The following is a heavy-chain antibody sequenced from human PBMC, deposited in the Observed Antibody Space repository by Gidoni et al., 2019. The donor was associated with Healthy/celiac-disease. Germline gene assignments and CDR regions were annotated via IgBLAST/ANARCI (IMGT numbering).Heavy chain of an antibody. CDR3: ARDEYSSSHTYYYYYGMDV. Sequence: EVQLVESGGGLVQPGGSLRLSCAASGFTFSSSWMRWVRQAPGKGLEWVANIKQDGSEKYYVDSVKGRFTISRDNAKNSLYLQMNSLRAEDTAVYYCARDEYSSSHTYYYYYGMDVWGQGTTVTVSS. J-gene: IGHJ6*02. D-gene: IGHD6-13*01. CDR2: IKQDGSEK. CDR1: GFTFSSSW. V-gene: IGHV3-7*01.